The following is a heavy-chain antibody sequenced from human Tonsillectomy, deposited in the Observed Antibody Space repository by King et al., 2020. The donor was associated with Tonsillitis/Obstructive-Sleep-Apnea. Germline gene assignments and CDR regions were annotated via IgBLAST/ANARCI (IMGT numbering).Heavy chain of an antibody. V-gene: IGHV4-31*01. CDR1: GGSISSGGYY. J-gene: IGHJ4*02. CDR3: ARYSGYDGVRGQGNRYYFDY. CDR2: IYYSGST. D-gene: IGHD5-12*01. Sequence: QLQESGPGLVKPSQTLSLTCTVSGGSISSGGYYWSWIRQHPGKGLEWIGYIYYSGSTYYNPSLKSLVTISVDTSKNQFSLKLSSVTAADTAVYYCARYSGYDGVRGQGNRYYFDYWGQGTLVTVSS.